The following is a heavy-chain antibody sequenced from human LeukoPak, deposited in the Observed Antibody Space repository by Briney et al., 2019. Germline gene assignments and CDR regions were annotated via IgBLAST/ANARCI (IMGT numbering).Heavy chain of an antibody. D-gene: IGHD2-2*01. V-gene: IGHV3-9*01. CDR1: GFTFDDCA. Sequence: GGSLRLSCAASGFTFDDCAMHWVRQAPGKGLEWVSGISWNSGSIGYADSVKGRFTISRDDSKNTLYLQMNNLRAEDTAVYYCTRRRGNQQPIDYWGQGTLVTVSS. CDR2: ISWNSGSI. CDR3: TRRRGNQQPIDY. J-gene: IGHJ4*02.